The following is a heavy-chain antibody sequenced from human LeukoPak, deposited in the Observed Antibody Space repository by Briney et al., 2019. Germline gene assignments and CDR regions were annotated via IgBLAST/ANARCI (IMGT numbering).Heavy chain of an antibody. CDR3: ARADRLHGGPYLIGP. J-gene: IGHJ5*02. D-gene: IGHD2-21*01. V-gene: IGHV1-2*02. CDR1: GYSFTDYY. Sequence: ASVKVSCKTSGYSFTDYYTHWVRQAPGQGLEWMGWINPNSGGTSSAQKFQGRVTMTRDTSITTVYMEVSWLTSDDTAIYYCARADRLHGGPYLIGPWGQGTLVTVSS. CDR2: INPNSGGT.